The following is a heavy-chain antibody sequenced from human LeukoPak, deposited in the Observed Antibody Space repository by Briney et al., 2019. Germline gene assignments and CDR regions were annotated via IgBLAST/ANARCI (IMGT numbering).Heavy chain of an antibody. J-gene: IGHJ5*02. CDR1: GGTFSSYA. V-gene: IGHV1-69*04. CDR2: IIPILGIA. CDR3: ARSDSIAAAGDNWFDP. Sequence: ASVKVSCKASGGTFSSYAISWVRQAPGQGLEWMGRIIPILGIANYAQKFQGRVTSTADKSTSTAYMELSSLRSEDTAVYYCARSDSIAAAGDNWFDPWGQGTLVTVSS. D-gene: IGHD6-13*01.